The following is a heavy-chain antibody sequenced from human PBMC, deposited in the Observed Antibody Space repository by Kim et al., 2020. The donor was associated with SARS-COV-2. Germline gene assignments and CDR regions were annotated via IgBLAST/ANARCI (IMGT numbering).Heavy chain of an antibody. D-gene: IGHD6-19*01. CDR3: ESSGWDYYYYGMDV. J-gene: IGHJ6*02. CDR2: IYYSGST. CDR1: GGSISSSSYY. Sequence: SETLSLTCTVSGGSISSSSYYWGWIRQPPGKGLEWIGSIYYSGSTYYNPSLKSRVTISVDTSKNQFSLKLSSVTAADTAVYYCESSGWDYYYYGMDVWGQGTTVTVSS. V-gene: IGHV4-39*01.